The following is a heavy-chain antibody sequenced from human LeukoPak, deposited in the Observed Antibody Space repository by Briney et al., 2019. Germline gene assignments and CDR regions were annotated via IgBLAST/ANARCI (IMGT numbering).Heavy chain of an antibody. Sequence: GGPLSLSCATSGLTFSTYRKNWVRQAPGKWLERVSSISSSSSYIYYADSVKGRFTISRDNAKNSLYLQMNSLRAEDTAVYYCARVVPAAYDAFDIWGQGTMVTVSS. CDR3: ARVVPAAYDAFDI. CDR1: GLTFSTYR. V-gene: IGHV3-21*01. J-gene: IGHJ3*02. D-gene: IGHD2-2*01. CDR2: ISSSSSYI.